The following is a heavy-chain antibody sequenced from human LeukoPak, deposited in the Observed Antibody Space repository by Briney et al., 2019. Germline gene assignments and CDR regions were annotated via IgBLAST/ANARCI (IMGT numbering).Heavy chain of an antibody. CDR2: LSGSGGST. J-gene: IGHJ3*02. D-gene: IGHD2/OR15-2a*01. CDR3: ARRLYIVRGAFDI. CDR1: GFTFSNYG. V-gene: IGHV3-23*01. Sequence: SGGSLRLSCAASGFTFSNYGMHWVRQAPGKGLEWVSALSGSGGSTYCADSVKGRFTISRDNSKNTVHLQMNNLRAEDTAMYFCARRLYIVRGAFDIWGQGTMVTVSS.